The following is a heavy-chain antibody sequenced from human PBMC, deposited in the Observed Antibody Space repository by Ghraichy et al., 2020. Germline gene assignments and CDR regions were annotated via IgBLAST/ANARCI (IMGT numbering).Heavy chain of an antibody. CDR1: GFTVSSNY. CDR2: IYSGGST. D-gene: IGHD6-25*01. Sequence: SCAASGFTVSSNYMSWVRQAPGKGLEWVSVIYSGGSTYYADSVKGRFTISRDNSKNTLYLQMNSLRAEDTAVYYCARTEYSSGLYYFDYWGQGTLVTVSS. J-gene: IGHJ4*02. CDR3: ARTEYSSGLYYFDY. V-gene: IGHV3-66*02.